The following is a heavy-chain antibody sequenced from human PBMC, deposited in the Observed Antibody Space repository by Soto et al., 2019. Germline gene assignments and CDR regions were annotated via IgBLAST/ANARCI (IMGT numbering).Heavy chain of an antibody. CDR1: GFTFSTYW. Sequence: EVQLVESGGGLVQPGGSLRLSCTASGFTFSTYWMMRVRQAPGKGLEWVANINEHGSEKYHVDSVKGRFTISRDNAKNSLYLQMNGLRAEDTAVYYCVRENNGGPEYWGQGTLVTVSS. V-gene: IGHV3-7*01. D-gene: IGHD1-20*01. J-gene: IGHJ4*02. CDR2: INEHGSEK. CDR3: VRENNGGPEY.